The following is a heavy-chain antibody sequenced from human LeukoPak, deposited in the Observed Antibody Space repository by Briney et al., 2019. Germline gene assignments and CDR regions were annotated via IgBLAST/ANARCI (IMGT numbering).Heavy chain of an antibody. J-gene: IGHJ3*02. CDR2: ISGSGGST. CDR3: AKGGVVHAFDI. D-gene: IGHD2-15*01. Sequence: GGSLRLSCAASGFTFSSYAMSWVRQAPGKWLEWVSGISGSGGSTYYADSVKGRFTVSRDNSKNTLYLQMNSLRAEDTAVYYCAKGGVVHAFDIWGQGTMVTVSS. V-gene: IGHV3-23*01. CDR1: GFTFSSYA.